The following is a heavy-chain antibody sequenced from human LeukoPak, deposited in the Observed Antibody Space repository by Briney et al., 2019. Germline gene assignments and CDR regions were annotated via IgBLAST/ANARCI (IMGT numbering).Heavy chain of an antibody. V-gene: IGHV4-61*02. CDR3: ARDSPMRSELRAYYYYYMDV. D-gene: IGHD1-14*01. J-gene: IGHJ6*03. CDR2: IYTSGST. Sequence: SQTLSLTCTVSGGSISGGSYYWSWIRQPAGKGLEWIGRIYTSGSTNYNPSLKSRVTISVDTSKNQFSLKLSSVTAADTAVYYCARDSPMRSELRAYYYYYMDVWGKGTTVTVSS. CDR1: GGSISGGSYY.